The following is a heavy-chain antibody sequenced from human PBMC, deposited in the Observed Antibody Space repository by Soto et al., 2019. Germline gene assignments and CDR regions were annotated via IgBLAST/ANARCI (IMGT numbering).Heavy chain of an antibody. D-gene: IGHD6-13*01. Sequence: SQGLSCAASGFTFSSYAMHWVRQAPGKGLEWVAVISYDGSNKYYADSVKGRFTISRDNSKNTLYLQMNSLRAEDTAVYYCARDLGYSSSWYYYYGMDLWGQGTTVTVSS. CDR2: ISYDGSNK. V-gene: IGHV3-30-3*01. CDR3: ARDLGYSSSWYYYYGMDL. J-gene: IGHJ6*02. CDR1: GFTFSSYA.